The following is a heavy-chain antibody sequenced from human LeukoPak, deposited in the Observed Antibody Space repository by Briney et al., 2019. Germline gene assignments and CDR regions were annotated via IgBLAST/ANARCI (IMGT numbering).Heavy chain of an antibody. CDR3: ARDKKKRYYDILTGYSNDY. Sequence: GGSLRLSCAASGFTFSSYWMSWVRQAPGKGLEWVSGINWNGGSTGYADSVKGRFTISRDNAKNSLYLQMNSLRAEDTAVYYCARDKKKRYYDILTGYSNDYWGQGTLVTVSS. CDR2: INWNGGST. CDR1: GFTFSSYW. D-gene: IGHD3-9*01. V-gene: IGHV3-20*04. J-gene: IGHJ4*02.